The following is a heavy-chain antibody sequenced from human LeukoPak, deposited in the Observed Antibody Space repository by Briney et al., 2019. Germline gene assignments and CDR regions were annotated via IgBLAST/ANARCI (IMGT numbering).Heavy chain of an antibody. Sequence: PGGSLRLSCAASGFTFSSYSMNWVRQAPGKGLEWVSSSSSSSYIYYADSVKGRFTISRDNAKNSLYLQMNSLRAEDTAVYYCARGERWSDYWGQGTLVTVSS. D-gene: IGHD6-13*01. V-gene: IGHV3-21*01. CDR3: ARGERWSDY. J-gene: IGHJ4*02. CDR2: SSSSSYI. CDR1: GFTFSSYS.